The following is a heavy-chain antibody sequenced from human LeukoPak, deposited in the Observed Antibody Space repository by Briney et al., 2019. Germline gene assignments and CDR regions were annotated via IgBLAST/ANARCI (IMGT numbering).Heavy chain of an antibody. V-gene: IGHV4-39*07. CDR2: MYYSGST. D-gene: IGHD2-2*02. CDR1: GGSISRSSHY. Sequence: SETLSLTCTVSGGSISRSSHYWGWIRQPPGKGLEWIGSMYYSGSTYYNPSLKSRVVISVDTSKNQFSLKLSSVTAADTAVYYCARDHVDCSSTSCYNPLYNWFDPWGQGTLVTVSS. J-gene: IGHJ5*02. CDR3: ARDHVDCSSTSCYNPLYNWFDP.